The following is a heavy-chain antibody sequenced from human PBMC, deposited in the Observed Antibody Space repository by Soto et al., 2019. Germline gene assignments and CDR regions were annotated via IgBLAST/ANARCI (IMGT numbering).Heavy chain of an antibody. D-gene: IGHD3-10*01. Sequence: SETLSLTCTVSGGSISSGEYYWTWIRQPPGKGLEWIGYISYSGSTHYSPSLKSRVSITVDTSKNQFSLNLASVSAEDTAVYYCAVLWFGEDYYYYGMDVWGQGTTVTVSS. CDR1: GGSISSGEYY. CDR3: AVLWFGEDYYYYGMDV. CDR2: ISYSGST. J-gene: IGHJ6*02. V-gene: IGHV4-30-4*01.